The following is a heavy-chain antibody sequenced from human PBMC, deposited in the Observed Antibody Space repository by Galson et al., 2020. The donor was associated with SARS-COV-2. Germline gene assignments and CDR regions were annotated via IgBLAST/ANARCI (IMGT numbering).Heavy chain of an antibody. CDR3: AKGVLRYFDGLFGGAFDI. Sequence: GGSLRLSCAASGFTFDDYAMHWVRQAPGKGLEWVSGISWNSGSIGYADSVKGRFTISRDNAKNSLYLQMNSLRAEDTALYYCAKGVLRYFDGLFGGAFDIWGQGTMVTVSS. CDR2: ISWNSGSI. V-gene: IGHV3-9*01. J-gene: IGHJ3*02. CDR1: GFTFDDYA. D-gene: IGHD3-9*01.